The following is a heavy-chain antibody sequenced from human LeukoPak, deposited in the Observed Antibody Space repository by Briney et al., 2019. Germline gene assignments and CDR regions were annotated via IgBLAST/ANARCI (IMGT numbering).Heavy chain of an antibody. CDR1: GFTFSTYN. D-gene: IGHD5-24*01. Sequence: GSLRLSCAASGFTFSTYNMNWVRQAPGKGLEWIGSIYHSGSTYYNPSLKSRVTISVDTSKNQFSLKLSSVTAADTAVYYCARGRGDGYWEDDAFDIWGQGTMVTVSS. V-gene: IGHV4-38-2*01. CDR2: IYHSGST. CDR3: ARGRGDGYWEDDAFDI. J-gene: IGHJ3*02.